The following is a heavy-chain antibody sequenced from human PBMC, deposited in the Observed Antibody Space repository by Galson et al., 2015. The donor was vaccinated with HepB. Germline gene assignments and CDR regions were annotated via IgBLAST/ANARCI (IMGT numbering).Heavy chain of an antibody. CDR3: AKGYGTSSDNYMDV. CDR2: ISSGGST. CDR1: GFTFGYYA. V-gene: IGHV3-23*01. Sequence: SLRLSCAASGFTFGYYAMTWVRQAPGKGLEWVPAISSGGSTYYADSVKGRFTISRDNSKNTLYLQMNSLRAEDTAVYYCAKGYGTSSDNYMDVWGKGTTVTVSS. J-gene: IGHJ6*03. D-gene: IGHD6-6*01.